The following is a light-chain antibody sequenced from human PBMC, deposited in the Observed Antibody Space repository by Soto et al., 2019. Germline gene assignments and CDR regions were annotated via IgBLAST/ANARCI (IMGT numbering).Light chain of an antibody. V-gene: IGKV3-11*01. CDR2: DAS. CDR3: QQRSNWPLT. CDR1: QSISSY. J-gene: IGKJ4*01. Sequence: ETVLTQSPATLSLTPGERATLSCRASQSISSYLAWYQQKPGQAPRLLIYDASNRATGIPARFRGSGSGTDFTLTISSLEPEDFAVYYCQQRSNWPLTFGGGTKVEIK.